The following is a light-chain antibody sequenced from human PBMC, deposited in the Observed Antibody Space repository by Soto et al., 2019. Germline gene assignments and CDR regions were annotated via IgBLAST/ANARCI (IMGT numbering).Light chain of an antibody. CDR1: SCDVGGYNY. Sequence: QSVLTQPASVSGSPGQSITISCTGTSCDVGGYNYVSWYQQHPGKAPKLMIYDVSNRPSGVSNRFSGSKSGNTASLTISGLQAEDEADYYCSSYTSSSTLDVVFGGGTKLTVL. CDR3: SSYTSSSTLDVV. J-gene: IGLJ2*01. CDR2: DVS. V-gene: IGLV2-14*01.